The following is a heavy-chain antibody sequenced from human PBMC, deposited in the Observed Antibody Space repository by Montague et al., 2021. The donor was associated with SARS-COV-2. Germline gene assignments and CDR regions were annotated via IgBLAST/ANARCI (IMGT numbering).Heavy chain of an antibody. CDR2: ISSNSSYI. Sequence: SLRLSCAASGFAFSSYSMNWVRQAPGKGLEWVSSISSNSSYIYYADSVEGRFTISRDNAKNSLYLQMNSLRAEDTAVYYCARDRLKDILTGYYDYWGQGTLVTVSS. D-gene: IGHD3-9*01. V-gene: IGHV3-21*01. CDR1: GFAFSSYS. J-gene: IGHJ4*02. CDR3: ARDRLKDILTGYYDY.